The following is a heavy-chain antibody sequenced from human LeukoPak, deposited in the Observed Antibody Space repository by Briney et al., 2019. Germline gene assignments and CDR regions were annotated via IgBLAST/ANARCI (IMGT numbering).Heavy chain of an antibody. CDR3: ATDSPGTAAFDY. CDR2: IVGSSSNI. J-gene: IGHJ4*02. CDR1: GFSFSTYS. D-gene: IGHD1-14*01. Sequence: PGGSLRLSCTASGFSFSTYSMNWVRQAPGKGLEWVSYIVGSSSNIYYADSVKGRFTISRDNAKNSLYLQMDSLRAEDTAVYYCATDSPGTAAFDYWGRGTLVTVSS. V-gene: IGHV3-48*04.